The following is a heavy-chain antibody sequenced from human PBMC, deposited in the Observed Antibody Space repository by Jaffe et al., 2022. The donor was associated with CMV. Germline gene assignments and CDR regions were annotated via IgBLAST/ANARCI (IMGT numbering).Heavy chain of an antibody. CDR2: ISSSGSTI. Sequence: EVQLVESGGGLVQPGGSLRLSCAASGFTFSSYEMNWVRQAPGKGLEWVSYISSSGSTIYYADSVKGRFTISRDNAKNSLYLQMNSLRAEDTAVYYCASTVGAIGVGEDYWGQGTLVTVSS. D-gene: IGHD1-26*01. CDR1: GFTFSSYE. J-gene: IGHJ4*02. CDR3: ASTVGAIGVGEDY. V-gene: IGHV3-48*03.